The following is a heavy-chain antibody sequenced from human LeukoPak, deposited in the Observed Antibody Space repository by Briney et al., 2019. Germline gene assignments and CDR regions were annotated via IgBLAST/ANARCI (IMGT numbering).Heavy chain of an antibody. J-gene: IGHJ4*02. CDR3: ARHLGHGGVEMATILDY. D-gene: IGHD5-24*01. Sequence: KPSETLSLTCTVSGGSISSSSFYWGWIRQPPGKGLEWIGSISYSGSTYYNPSLKSRVTISVDTSKNQFSLRLSSVTAADTAVYYCARHLGHGGVEMATILDYWGQGTLVTVSS. CDR2: ISYSGST. CDR1: GGSISSSSFY. V-gene: IGHV4-39*01.